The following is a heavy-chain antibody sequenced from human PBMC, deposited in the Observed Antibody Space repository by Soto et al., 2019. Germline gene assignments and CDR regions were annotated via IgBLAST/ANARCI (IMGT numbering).Heavy chain of an antibody. CDR3: ARGRSDSAGSSFGRRMDV. J-gene: IGHJ6*02. D-gene: IGHD3-10*01. CDR1: GEALGSGQSY. V-gene: IGHV4-61*01. CDR2: TFVTGAT. Sequence: QVQLQESGPGLVKSSETLSLICFVSGEALGSGQSYWNWIRQAPGKGLEWIGQTFVTGATKYSASLKGRVTMSVETSKSQTSLTLTSVASADSATYFCARGRSDSAGSSFGRRMDVWGQGTTVTVSS.